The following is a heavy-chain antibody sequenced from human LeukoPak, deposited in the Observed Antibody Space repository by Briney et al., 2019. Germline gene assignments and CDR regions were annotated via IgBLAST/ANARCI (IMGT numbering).Heavy chain of an antibody. Sequence: GGSLRLSCAASGFTFSDYYMSWIRQAPGKGLEWVSYISSSGSTIYYADSVKGRFTISRDNAKNSLYLQMNSLRAEDTAVYYCAREGVATIPPYYYYYGMDVWGQGTTVTVSS. D-gene: IGHD5-24*01. CDR1: GFTFSDYY. J-gene: IGHJ6*02. CDR3: AREGVATIPPYYYYYGMDV. CDR2: ISSSGSTI. V-gene: IGHV3-11*01.